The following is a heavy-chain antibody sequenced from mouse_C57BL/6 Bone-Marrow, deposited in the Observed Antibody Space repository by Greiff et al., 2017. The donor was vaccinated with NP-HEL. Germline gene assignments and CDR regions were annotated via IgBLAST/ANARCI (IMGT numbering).Heavy chain of an antibody. CDR2: IWSGGST. V-gene: IGHV2-2*01. Sequence: QVQLKESGPGLVQPSQSLSITCTVSGFSLTSYGVHWVRQSPGKGLEWLGVIWSGGSTDYNAAFISRLSISKDNSKSQVFFKMNSLQADDTAIYYCARPLFDYWGQGTTLTVSS. J-gene: IGHJ2*01. CDR3: ARPLFDY. D-gene: IGHD6-1*01. CDR1: GFSLTSYG.